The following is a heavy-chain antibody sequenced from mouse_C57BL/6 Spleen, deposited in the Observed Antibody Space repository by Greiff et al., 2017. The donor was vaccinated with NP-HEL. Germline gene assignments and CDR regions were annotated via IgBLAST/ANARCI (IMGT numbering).Heavy chain of an antibody. CDR2: INPNNGGT. CDR1: GYTFTDYN. V-gene: IGHV1-22*01. Sequence: EVKLQQSGPELVKPGASVKMSCKASGYTFTDYNMHWVKQSHGKSLEWIGYINPNNGGTSYNQKFKGKATLTVNKSSSTAYMELRSLTSEDSAVYYCARKGLTGNWFAYWGQGTLVTVSA. D-gene: IGHD4-1*01. CDR3: ARKGLTGNWFAY. J-gene: IGHJ3*01.